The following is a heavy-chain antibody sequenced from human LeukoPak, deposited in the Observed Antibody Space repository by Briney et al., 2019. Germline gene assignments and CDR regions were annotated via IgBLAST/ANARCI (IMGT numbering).Heavy chain of an antibody. Sequence: ASVKVSCKTSGYRFTTYSVSWVRQAPGQGLEWMGWISAYNNNTDFAQKFQDRVTLTTDTSTSTAYMELRSLRSDDSAVYYCAREGISYCSGGSCYSYYFDYWGQGTLVTVSS. J-gene: IGHJ4*02. CDR3: AREGISYCSGGSCYSYYFDY. D-gene: IGHD2-15*01. CDR1: GYRFTTYS. V-gene: IGHV1-18*01. CDR2: ISAYNNNT.